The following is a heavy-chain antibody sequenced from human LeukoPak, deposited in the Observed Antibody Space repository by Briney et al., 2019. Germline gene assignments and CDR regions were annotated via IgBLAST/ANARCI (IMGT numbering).Heavy chain of an antibody. CDR1: GFTFSSYA. CDR2: ISGSGGST. Sequence: GGSLRLSCAASGFTFSSYAMSWVRQAPGKGLEWVSVISGSGGSTYYADSVKGRFTISRDNSKNTLYLQMNSLRAEDTAVYYCAKVGRDLVLWFGESTTYYFDYWGQGTLVTVSS. J-gene: IGHJ4*02. CDR3: AKVGRDLVLWFGESTTYYFDY. D-gene: IGHD3-10*01. V-gene: IGHV3-23*01.